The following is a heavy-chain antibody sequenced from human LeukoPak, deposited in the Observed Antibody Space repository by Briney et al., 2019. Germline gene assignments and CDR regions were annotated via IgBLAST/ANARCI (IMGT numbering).Heavy chain of an antibody. J-gene: IGHJ4*02. CDR3: ARSVIVAAGTGPFDY. Sequence: GGSLRLSCAASGFIFSSYAMNWVRQAPGKGLEWVSTISDSGITHYADSVKGWFTMSRDNSKNTLYLQMNSLRGEDTAVYYCARSVIVAAGTGPFDYWGQGDLVTVSS. CDR1: GFIFSSYA. CDR2: ISDSGIT. V-gene: IGHV3-23*01. D-gene: IGHD6-13*01.